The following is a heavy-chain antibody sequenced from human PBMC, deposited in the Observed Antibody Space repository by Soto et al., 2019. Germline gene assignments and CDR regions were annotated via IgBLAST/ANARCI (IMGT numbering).Heavy chain of an antibody. CDR3: ARLRRGRDGDNYFDY. D-gene: IGHD2-15*01. Sequence: EVQLVQSGAEVKKPEESLKISCEGSGYSFSKDWIGWVRQMPGKGLEWMGIIYPDDSDTRYSPSFQGQVTISADKSINTAYLQWSSLKASDTAMYYCARLRRGRDGDNYFDYWGQGTLVTVSS. CDR1: GYSFSKDW. J-gene: IGHJ4*02. V-gene: IGHV5-51*03. CDR2: IYPDDSDT.